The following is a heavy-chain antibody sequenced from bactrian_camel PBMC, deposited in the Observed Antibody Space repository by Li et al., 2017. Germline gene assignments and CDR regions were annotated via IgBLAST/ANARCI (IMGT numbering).Heavy chain of an antibody. CDR1: EYTFTRSC. Sequence: DVQLVESGGGLVQPGGSLRLSCATSEYTFTRSCLAWYRQAPGKAREGLAAIYTGTSRTTYADSVKGRFTISQDNAKNTIYLQMNNLKPEDAAKYYCAADVRGLGEELCVWAFLRRGTFGHFGQGTQVTVS. D-gene: IGHD5*01. CDR2: IYTGTSRT. V-gene: IGHV3S42*01. J-gene: IGHJ4*01.